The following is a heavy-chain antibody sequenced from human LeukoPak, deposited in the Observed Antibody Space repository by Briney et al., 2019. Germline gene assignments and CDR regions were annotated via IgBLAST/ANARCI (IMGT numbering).Heavy chain of an antibody. CDR1: GSTFSSYS. Sequence: GGSLRLSCAASGSTFSSYSMNWVRQAPGKGLEWASYISSSSSTIYYADSVKGRFTISRDNAKNSLYLQMNSLRAEDTAVYYCARDGAYDRRSRNFDYWGQGTLVTVSS. J-gene: IGHJ4*02. CDR2: ISSSSSTI. D-gene: IGHD3-22*01. CDR3: ARDGAYDRRSRNFDY. V-gene: IGHV3-48*04.